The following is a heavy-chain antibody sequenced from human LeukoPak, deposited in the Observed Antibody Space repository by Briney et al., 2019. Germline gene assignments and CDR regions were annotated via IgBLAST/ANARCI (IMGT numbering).Heavy chain of an antibody. Sequence: PGGSLRLSCAASGFTFSSFEMSWVRQAPGKGLEWVSVIYSGGSTYYADSVKGRFTISRDNSKNTLYLQMNSLRAEDTAVYYCARVALRWFDYWGQGTLVTVSS. D-gene: IGHD4-23*01. CDR3: ARVALRWFDY. V-gene: IGHV3-66*01. J-gene: IGHJ4*02. CDR1: GFTFSSFE. CDR2: IYSGGST.